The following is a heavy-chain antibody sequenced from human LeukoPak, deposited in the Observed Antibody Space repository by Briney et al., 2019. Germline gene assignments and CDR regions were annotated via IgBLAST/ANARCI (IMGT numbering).Heavy chain of an antibody. CDR3: ARDDSSGYYKRGWFDP. D-gene: IGHD3-22*01. CDR1: GDSVSSNSAA. Sequence: SQTLSLTCAISGDSVSSNSAAWNWIRQSPSRGLEWLGRTYYRSKWYNDYAVSVKSRITINPDTSKNQFSLQLDSVTPEDTAVYYCARDDSSGYYKRGWFDPWGQGTLVTVSS. J-gene: IGHJ5*02. V-gene: IGHV6-1*01. CDR2: TYYRSKWYN.